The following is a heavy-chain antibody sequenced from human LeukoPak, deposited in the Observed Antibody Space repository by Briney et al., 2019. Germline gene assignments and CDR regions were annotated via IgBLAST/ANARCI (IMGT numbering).Heavy chain of an antibody. Sequence: PSETLSLTCSVSGGSISSDVYFWSWIRQHPGKGLEWIGYISYSGSTHYNPSLKTRVSISVDTSKNHFSLDLSSVTAADTAVYYCARDLVAASGTPHAFDIWGQGTMVSVSS. CDR2: ISYSGST. J-gene: IGHJ3*02. V-gene: IGHV4-31*03. CDR3: ARDLVAASGTPHAFDI. CDR1: GGSISSDVYF. D-gene: IGHD6-13*01.